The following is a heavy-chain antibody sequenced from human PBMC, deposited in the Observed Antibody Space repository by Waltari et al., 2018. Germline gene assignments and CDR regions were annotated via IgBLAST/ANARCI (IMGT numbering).Heavy chain of an antibody. Sequence: QVQLVQSGAEVKKPGASVKVSCKVSGYTLTELSMHWVRQAPGKGLEWMGGFDPEDGETIYAQKFQGRVTMTEDTSTDTAYMERSSLRSEDTAVYYGATFHTTVVSYYYYGMDVWGQGTTVTVSS. CDR3: ATFHTTVVSYYYYGMDV. CDR2: FDPEDGET. V-gene: IGHV1-24*01. D-gene: IGHD4-17*01. J-gene: IGHJ6*02. CDR1: GYTLTELS.